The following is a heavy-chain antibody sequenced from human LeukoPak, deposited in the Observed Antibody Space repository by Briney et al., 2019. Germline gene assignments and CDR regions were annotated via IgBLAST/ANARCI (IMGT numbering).Heavy chain of an antibody. D-gene: IGHD5-18*01. CDR3: TTDKLWFSY. J-gene: IGHJ4*02. Sequence: GGSLRLSCAASGFTFSNAWMSWVRQAPGKGLEWVGRVTSKTDGGTTDYAAPVKGRFTISRDDSKNTLYLQMNSLRTEDTAAYYCTTDKLWFSYWGQGTLVTVSS. CDR1: GFTFSNAW. V-gene: IGHV3-15*01. CDR2: VTSKTDGGTT.